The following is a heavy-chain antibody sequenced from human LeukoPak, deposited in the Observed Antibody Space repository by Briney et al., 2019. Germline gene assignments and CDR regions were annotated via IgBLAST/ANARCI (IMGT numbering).Heavy chain of an antibody. CDR3: ARPYSVQLLSSWFDP. D-gene: IGHD2-2*01. CDR2: ISSSSSYI. V-gene: IGHV3-21*01. J-gene: IGHJ5*02. CDR1: GFTFSSYS. Sequence: GGALRLSCAPSGFTFSSYSMNWVRQAPGKGLEWVSSISSSSSYIYYADSVKGRFTISRDNAKNSLYLQMNSLRAEDTAVYYCARPYSVQLLSSWFDPWGQGTLVTVSS.